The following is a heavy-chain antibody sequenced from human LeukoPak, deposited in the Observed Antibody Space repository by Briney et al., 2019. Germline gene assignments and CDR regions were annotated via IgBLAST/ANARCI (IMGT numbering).Heavy chain of an antibody. Sequence: SETLSLTCTVSGGSISSYYWSWIRQPAGKGLERIGRIYTSGSTNYNPSLKSRVTMSVDTSKNQFSLKLSSVTAADTAVYYCARSELWLWFFDYWGQGTLVTVSS. CDR3: ARSELWLWFFDY. J-gene: IGHJ4*02. V-gene: IGHV4-4*07. CDR2: IYTSGST. D-gene: IGHD5-18*01. CDR1: GGSISSYY.